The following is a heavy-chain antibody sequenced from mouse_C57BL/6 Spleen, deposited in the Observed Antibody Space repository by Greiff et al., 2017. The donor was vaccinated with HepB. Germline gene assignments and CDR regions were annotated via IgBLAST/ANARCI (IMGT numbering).Heavy chain of an antibody. CDR2: IDPNSGGT. V-gene: IGHV1-72*01. CDR3: ARFITTVVADYYAMDY. D-gene: IGHD1-1*01. J-gene: IGHJ4*01. CDR1: GYTFTSYW. Sequence: VQLKQPGAELVKPGASVKLSCKASGYTFTSYWMHWVKQRPGRGLEWIGRIDPNSGGTKYNEKFKSKATLTVDKPSSTAYMQLSSLTSEDSAVYYCARFITTVVADYYAMDYWGQGTSVTVSS.